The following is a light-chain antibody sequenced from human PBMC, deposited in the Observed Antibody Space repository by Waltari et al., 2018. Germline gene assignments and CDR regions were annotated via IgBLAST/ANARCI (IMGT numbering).Light chain of an antibody. V-gene: IGKV3-15*01. CDR1: PSVSSN. J-gene: IGKJ1*01. Sequence: EIVMTQSPATLSVSPGARATLSCRASPSVSSNLAWYQQKPGQAPRPLICGASTRPTCIPARFIVSGSGTDLTLCISSLQSEDFAVYYCQQYNNWPPWTFGQGTKVEIK. CDR3: QQYNNWPPWT. CDR2: GAS.